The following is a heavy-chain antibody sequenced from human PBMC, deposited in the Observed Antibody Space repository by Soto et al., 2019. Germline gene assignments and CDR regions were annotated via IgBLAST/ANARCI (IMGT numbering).Heavy chain of an antibody. V-gene: IGHV5-51*01. J-gene: IGHJ5*01. D-gene: IGHD2-2*01. Sequence: PGESLKISCKTSGYSFTSYWIGWVRQMPGKGMEWMGNIYPYDSDTRYSPSFQGQVTISADTSITTAYLQWSGLRASDTAMYFCARHLVGSTSGKFDYWGEGTLVTVSS. CDR2: IYPYDSDT. CDR3: ARHLVGSTSGKFDY. CDR1: GYSFTSYW.